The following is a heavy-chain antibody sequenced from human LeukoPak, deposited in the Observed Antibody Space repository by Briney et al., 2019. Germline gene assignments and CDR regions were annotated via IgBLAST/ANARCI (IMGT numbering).Heavy chain of an antibody. D-gene: IGHD1-26*01. J-gene: IGHJ5*02. CDR1: GYTFTSYG. CDR3: ARDVRWDGFDP. Sequence: GASVKVSCKASGYTFTSYGISWVRQAPGQRLEWMGWINAGNGNTKYSQKFQGRATITRDTSASTAYMELSSLRSEDTAVYYCARDVRWDGFDPWGQGTLVTVSS. CDR2: INAGNGNT. V-gene: IGHV1-3*01.